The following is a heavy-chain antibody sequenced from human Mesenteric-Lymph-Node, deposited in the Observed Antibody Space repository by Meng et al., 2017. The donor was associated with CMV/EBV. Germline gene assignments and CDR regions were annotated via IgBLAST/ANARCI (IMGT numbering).Heavy chain of an antibody. V-gene: IGHV4-39*07. CDR1: SISMSGHF. CDR3: ARERMIFRFLELDAFDM. Sequence: SISMSGHFWGWIRQPTGKGLEWIASISSSGTIYYNPSLRARVIMSVDTTKDQFSLKLSSVTAADAAVYHCARERMIFRFLELDAFDMWGQGTMVTVSS. D-gene: IGHD3/OR15-3a*01. J-gene: IGHJ3*02. CDR2: ISSSGTI.